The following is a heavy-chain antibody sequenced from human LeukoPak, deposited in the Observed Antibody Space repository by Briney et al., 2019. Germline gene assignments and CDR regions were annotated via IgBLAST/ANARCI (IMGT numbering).Heavy chain of an antibody. CDR3: ARDIMYNWNDGDAFDI. V-gene: IGHV4-30-4*08. Sequence: SQTLSLTCTVSGGSISSGDYYWSWIRQHPGKGLEWIGYIYHRGNTYYNPSLQSRVTISVDTSKNQFSLKLSSVTAADTAVYYCARDIMYNWNDGDAFDIWGQGTMVTVSS. D-gene: IGHD1-1*01. J-gene: IGHJ3*02. CDR1: GGSISSGDYY. CDR2: IYHRGNT.